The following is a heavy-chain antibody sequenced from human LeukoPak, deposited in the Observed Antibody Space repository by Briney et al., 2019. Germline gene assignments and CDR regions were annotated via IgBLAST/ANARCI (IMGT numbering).Heavy chain of an antibody. J-gene: IGHJ4*02. D-gene: IGHD6-13*01. V-gene: IGHV3-48*04. CDR1: GFTFSSYA. CDR2: ISGSGATR. Sequence: PGGSLRLSCAASGFTFSSYAMSWIRQAPARGLEWVSYISGSGATRKYADSVKGRFTISRDNAKNSLYLQMNSLRVEDTAVYYCARAGSSWYDYWGQGTLVTVSS. CDR3: ARAGSSWYDY.